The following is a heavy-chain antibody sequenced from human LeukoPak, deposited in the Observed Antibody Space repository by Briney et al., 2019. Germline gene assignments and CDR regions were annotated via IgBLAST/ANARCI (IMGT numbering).Heavy chain of an antibody. Sequence: PGRSLRLSCAASGFTFSSYAMHWVRQAPGKGLEWVAVISYDGSNKYYADSVKGRFTISRDNSKNTLYLQMNSLRAEDTAVYYCARDLKLPGVYWGQGTLVTVSS. V-gene: IGHV3-30-3*01. CDR2: ISYDGSNK. D-gene: IGHD1-26*01. J-gene: IGHJ4*02. CDR1: GFTFSSYA. CDR3: ARDLKLPGVY.